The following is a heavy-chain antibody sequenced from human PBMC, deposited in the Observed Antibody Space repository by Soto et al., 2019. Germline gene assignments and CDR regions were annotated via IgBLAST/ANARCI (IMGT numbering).Heavy chain of an antibody. Sequence: GGSLRLSCAASGFTFSSYSMNWVRQAPGKGLEWVSYISSSSSTIYYADSVKGRFTISRDNAKNSLYLQMNSLRAEDTAVYYCAREGLLYYDFWSGYYTYYYYYMDVWGKGTTVTVS. D-gene: IGHD3-3*01. V-gene: IGHV3-48*01. CDR1: GFTFSSYS. J-gene: IGHJ6*03. CDR3: AREGLLYYDFWSGYYTYYYYYMDV. CDR2: ISSSSSTI.